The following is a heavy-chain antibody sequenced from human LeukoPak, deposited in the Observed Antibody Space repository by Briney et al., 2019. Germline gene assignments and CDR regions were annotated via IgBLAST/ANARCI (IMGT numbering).Heavy chain of an antibody. D-gene: IGHD2-2*02. Sequence: NPGGSLRLSCAASGFAFSDYYMSWIRQAPGKGLEWVSYISSSGSTIYYADSVKGRFTISRDNAKNSLYLQMNSLRAEDTAVYYCAREIVVVPAAIRGNFDYWGQGTLVTVSS. CDR1: GFAFSDYY. CDR3: AREIVVVPAAIRGNFDY. V-gene: IGHV3-11*04. CDR2: ISSSGSTI. J-gene: IGHJ4*02.